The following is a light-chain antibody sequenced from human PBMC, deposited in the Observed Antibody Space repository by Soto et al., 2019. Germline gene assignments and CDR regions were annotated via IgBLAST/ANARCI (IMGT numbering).Light chain of an antibody. CDR1: SSDVGGYNY. J-gene: IGLJ2*01. CDR2: DVS. Sequence: QSALTQPASVSGSPGQSITISCTGTSSDVGGYNYVSWYQQHPGKAPKLMIFDVSNRPSGVSNRFSGSKSGNTASLTISGLQAGDEADYYCSSYTSSSTSFGGGTKLTVL. CDR3: SSYTSSSTS. V-gene: IGLV2-14*01.